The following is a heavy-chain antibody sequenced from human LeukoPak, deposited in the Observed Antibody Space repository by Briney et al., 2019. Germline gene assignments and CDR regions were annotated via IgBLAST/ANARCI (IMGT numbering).Heavy chain of an antibody. CDR2: ISGTGGAT. Sequence: GGSLTLSCVASGFSFGNYAMSWVRQAPGKGLQWVSQISGTGGATWYAGFARDRFTISRDNSKKTLYLQMSGLRVEDTAMYYCVKDPRDTYGTNWFVSWGQGTLLIVSS. J-gene: IGHJ5*01. V-gene: IGHV3-23*01. CDR3: VKDPRDTYGTNWFVS. D-gene: IGHD2-21*01. CDR1: GFSFGNYA.